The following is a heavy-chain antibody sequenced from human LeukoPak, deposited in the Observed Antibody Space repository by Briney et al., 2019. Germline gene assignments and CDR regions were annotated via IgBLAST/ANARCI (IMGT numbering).Heavy chain of an antibody. V-gene: IGHV3-7*05. Sequence: GGSLRLSCAASGLTFSRFWMSWVRQAPGKGLEWVANIKGDGSEKYYVDFVKGRFTISRDNAQNSLYLQVNSLRAEDTAVYYCASGGHIDYCGQGTVVTVSS. CDR1: GLTFSRFW. CDR2: IKGDGSEK. J-gene: IGHJ4*02. D-gene: IGHD3-16*01. CDR3: ASGGHIDY.